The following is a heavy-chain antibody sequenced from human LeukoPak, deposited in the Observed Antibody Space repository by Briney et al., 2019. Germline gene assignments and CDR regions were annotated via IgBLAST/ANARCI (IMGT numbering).Heavy chain of an antibody. CDR3: ARDPGPYSGSLY. CDR2: MNPNSGNT. CDR1: GYTFTSYD. D-gene: IGHD1-26*01. Sequence: ASVKVSCKASGYTFTSYDINWVRQATGQGLEWMGWMNPNSGNTGYAQKFQGRVTITRNTSISTAYMELSSLRSEDTAVYYCARDPGPYSGSLYWGQGTLVTVSS. J-gene: IGHJ4*02. V-gene: IGHV1-8*03.